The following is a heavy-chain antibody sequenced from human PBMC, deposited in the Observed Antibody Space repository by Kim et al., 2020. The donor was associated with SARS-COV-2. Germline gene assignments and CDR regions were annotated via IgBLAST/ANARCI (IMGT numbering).Heavy chain of an antibody. J-gene: IGHJ5*02. CDR3: ARHNYDILTGLRGNWFDP. D-gene: IGHD3-9*01. CDR1: GGSISSYY. CDR2: IYYSGST. Sequence: SETLSLTCTVSGGSISSYYWSWIRQPPGKGLEWIGYIYYSGSTNYNPSLKSRVTISVDTSKNQFSLKLSSVTAADTAVYYCARHNYDILTGLRGNWFDPWGQGTLVTVSS. V-gene: IGHV4-59*08.